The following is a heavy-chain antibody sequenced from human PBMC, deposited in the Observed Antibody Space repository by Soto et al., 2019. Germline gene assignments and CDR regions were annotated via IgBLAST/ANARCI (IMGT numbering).Heavy chain of an antibody. J-gene: IGHJ4*02. CDR2: IKSKTDGGTT. CDR3: TTRVGDHVSSNFDY. Sequence: TGGSLRLSCAASGFTFSNAWMSWVRQAPGKGLEWVGRIKSKTDGGTTDYAAPVKGRFTISRDDSKNTLYLQMNSLKTEDTAVYYCTTRVGDHVSSNFDYWGQGTLVTVS. CDR1: GFTFSNAW. V-gene: IGHV3-15*01. D-gene: IGHD4-17*01.